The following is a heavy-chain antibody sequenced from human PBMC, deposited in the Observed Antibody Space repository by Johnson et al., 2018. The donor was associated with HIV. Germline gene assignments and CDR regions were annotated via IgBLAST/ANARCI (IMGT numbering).Heavy chain of an antibody. J-gene: IGHJ3*02. CDR3: ARVLGSSRRGAFDI. V-gene: IGHV3-30*04. D-gene: IGHD6-6*01. CDR1: GFTFSSYA. CDR2: ISYDGSNK. Sequence: VQLLESGGGVVQPGRSLRLSCAASGFTFSSYAMHWVRQAPGKGLEWVAVISYDGSNKYYADSVKGRFTISRDNSKNTLYLQMNSLRAEDTAVYYCARVLGSSRRGAFDIWGQGTMVTVSS.